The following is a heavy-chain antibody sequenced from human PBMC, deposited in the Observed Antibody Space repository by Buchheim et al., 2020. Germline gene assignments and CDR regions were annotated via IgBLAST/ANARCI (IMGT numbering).Heavy chain of an antibody. V-gene: IGHV3-74*01. Sequence: EVLLVESGGGLVQPGGSLRLSCAASGFTFSTYRMHWVRQAPGRGLVWVSRIKSDGRTADYADSVKGRFTVSRDNAKSTLYLQMNSLRDEDTAVYYCVRESSGSYYYFDYWGQGTL. D-gene: IGHD1-26*01. CDR2: IKSDGRTA. J-gene: IGHJ4*02. CDR1: GFTFSTYR. CDR3: VRESSGSYYYFDY.